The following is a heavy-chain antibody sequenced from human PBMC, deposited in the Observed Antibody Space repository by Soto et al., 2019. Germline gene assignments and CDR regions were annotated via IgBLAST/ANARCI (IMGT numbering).Heavy chain of an antibody. CDR3: ARAFASNKYWFDP. V-gene: IGHV1-69*01. Sequence: QVQLVQSGAEVKKPGSSVKVSCKASGGSFSSYIISWVRQAPGQGLEWMGEIIPIFGSANYAQRFQGRVTITADESTSTAYMDLSSLRSEDTAVYYCARAFASNKYWFDPWDQGTLVTVSS. CDR2: IIPIFGSA. D-gene: IGHD3-16*01. CDR1: GGSFSSYI. J-gene: IGHJ5*02.